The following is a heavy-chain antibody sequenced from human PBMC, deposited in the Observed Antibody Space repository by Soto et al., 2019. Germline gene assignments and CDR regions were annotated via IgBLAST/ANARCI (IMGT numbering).Heavy chain of an antibody. Sequence: QVQLVQSGADLKKPGASVQVSCKTSGYTFSNYAINWVRQAPGQGLEWMGWISSYNSYNGDTKYARMLQDRLTMTIDTSTATAYMELRSLRSDDTAVYYCARSELERGEVGYYGMDVWRQGTTVTVSS. V-gene: IGHV1-18*04. CDR1: GYTFSNYA. D-gene: IGHD3-16*01. CDR2: ISSYNSYNGDT. J-gene: IGHJ6*02. CDR3: ARSELERGEVGYYGMDV.